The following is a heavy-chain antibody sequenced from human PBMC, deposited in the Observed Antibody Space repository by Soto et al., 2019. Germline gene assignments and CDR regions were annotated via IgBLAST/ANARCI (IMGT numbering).Heavy chain of an antibody. V-gene: IGHV3-30*18. CDR3: VKDKGAAAGFDY. CDR2: ISYEGSEK. D-gene: IGHD6-13*01. J-gene: IGHJ4*02. CDR1: GFTFSNNG. Sequence: QVHLVESGGGVVQPGRSLRLSCADSGFTFSNNGMHWVRQAPGKGLGWMGVISYEGSEKYYAGSVKGRFTIYRDNSKNTLFLQMDTLRAEDKAIYYCVKDKGAAAGFDYWGQGSLVTVSS.